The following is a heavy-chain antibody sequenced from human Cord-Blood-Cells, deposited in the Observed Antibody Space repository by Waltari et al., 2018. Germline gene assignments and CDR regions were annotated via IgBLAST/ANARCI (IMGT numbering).Heavy chain of an antibody. Sequence: QVQLQESGPGLVKPSETLSLTCTVSGGSISSYYWSWIRQPPGKGLEWIGYIYYSGSTNYNPSLKSRVTISVDTSKNQFSLKLSSVTAADTAVYYCVRRRGKDYYFDYWGQGTLVTVSS. D-gene: IGHD1-1*01. CDR1: GGSISSYY. J-gene: IGHJ4*02. V-gene: IGHV4-59*08. CDR2: IYYSGST. CDR3: VRRRGKDYYFDY.